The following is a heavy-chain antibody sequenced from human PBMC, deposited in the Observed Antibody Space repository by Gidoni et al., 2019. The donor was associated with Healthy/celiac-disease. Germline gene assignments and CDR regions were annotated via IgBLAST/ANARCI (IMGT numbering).Heavy chain of an antibody. J-gene: IGHJ4*02. CDR2: IRSKAYGGTT. CDR3: TRDRPDGSGSSYFDY. D-gene: IGHD3-10*01. CDR1: ACSFGDYA. Sequence: EVQLVEYGGGLVKPGRSLSLSSTASACSFGDYAMSWCRQAPGKGLEWVGFIRSKAYGGTTEYAASVKGRFAISRDDSKSIAYLQMNSLKTEDTAVYYCTRDRPDGSGSSYFDYWGQGTLVTVSS. V-gene: IGHV3-49*05.